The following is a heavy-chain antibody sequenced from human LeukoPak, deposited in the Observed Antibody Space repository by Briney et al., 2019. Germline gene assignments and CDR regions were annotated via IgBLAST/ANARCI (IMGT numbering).Heavy chain of an antibody. CDR3: AREIVEMATITLDY. CDR2: IYTRGST. D-gene: IGHD5-24*01. J-gene: IGHJ4*02. CDR1: GGSISSGSYY. Sequence: SQTLSLTCTVSGGSISSGSYYWSWIRQPAGKGLEWIGRIYTRGSTNYNPSLKSRVTISVDTAKNQFSLKLSSVTAADTAVHYCAREIVEMATITLDYWGQGTLVTVSS. V-gene: IGHV4-61*02.